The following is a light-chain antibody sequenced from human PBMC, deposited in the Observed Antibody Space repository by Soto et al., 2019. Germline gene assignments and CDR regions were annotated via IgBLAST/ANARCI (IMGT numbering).Light chain of an antibody. CDR1: QSVSSN. CDR3: QQYNNWALT. J-gene: IGKJ4*01. CDR2: GAS. Sequence: EIVMTQSPATLSVSPGERATLSCRASQSVSSNLAWYQQKPGQAPRLLIYGASTRATVIPARFSGSGSGTECTLTISSLQSEDFAVYYCQQYNNWALTFGGGAKVEIK. V-gene: IGKV3-15*01.